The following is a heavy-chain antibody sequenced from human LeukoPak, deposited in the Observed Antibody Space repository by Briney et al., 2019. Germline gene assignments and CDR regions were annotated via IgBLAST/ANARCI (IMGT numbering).Heavy chain of an antibody. CDR3: ARDPGSSSFDY. CDR1: GFTFSSFW. J-gene: IGHJ4*02. D-gene: IGHD6-13*01. V-gene: IGHV3-7*01. CDR2: IDQDGSVR. Sequence: PGGSLRLSCVASGFTFSSFWMSWVRQAPGKGLDFVANIDQDGSVRNYVDSVKGRFIISRDNAKNSLYLQMDSLRAEDTAVYFCARDPGSSSFDYWGLGTPLTVSS.